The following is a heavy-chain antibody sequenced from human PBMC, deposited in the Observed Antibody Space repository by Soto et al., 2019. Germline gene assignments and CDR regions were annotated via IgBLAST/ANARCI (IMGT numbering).Heavy chain of an antibody. CDR3: ASAKGVDYYYYYMDV. D-gene: IGHD2-15*01. CDR1: GFTVSSNY. Sequence: GGSLRLSCAASGFTVSSNYMSWVRQAPGNGLEWVSVIYSGGSTYYADSVKGRFTISRDNSKNTLYLQMNSLRAEDTAVYYCASAKGVDYYYYYMDVWGKGTTVTVSS. CDR2: IYSGGST. V-gene: IGHV3-66*01. J-gene: IGHJ6*03.